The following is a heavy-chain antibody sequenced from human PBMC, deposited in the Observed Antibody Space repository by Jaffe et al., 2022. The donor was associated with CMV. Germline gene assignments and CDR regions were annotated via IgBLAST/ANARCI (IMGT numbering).Heavy chain of an antibody. CDR1: GFTFDDYA. J-gene: IGHJ4*02. CDR2: ISWNSGSI. CDR3: AKATQWELLPSPSYFDY. D-gene: IGHD1-26*01. V-gene: IGHV3-9*01. Sequence: EVQLVESGGGLVQPGRSLRLSCAASGFTFDDYAMHWVRQAPGKGLEWVSGISWNSGSIGYADSVKGRFTISRDNAKNSLYLQMNSLRAEDTALYYCAKATQWELLPSPSYFDYWGQGTLVTVSS.